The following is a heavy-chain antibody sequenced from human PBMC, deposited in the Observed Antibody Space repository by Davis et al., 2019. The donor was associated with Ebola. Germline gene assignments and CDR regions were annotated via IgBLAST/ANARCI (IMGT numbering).Heavy chain of an antibody. V-gene: IGHV1-69*13. CDR2: LIPMFRSP. D-gene: IGHD3-9*01. CDR1: GGTFTSFA. CDR3: ARVQTGYYFDSSDSPSWFDP. J-gene: IGHJ5*02. Sequence: SVKVSCKASGGTFTSFAFGWVRQAPGGLEWMGGLIPMFRSPNYAQKFQGRVTITADESSRTVYMELSSLRFEDTAVYYCARVQTGYYFDSSDSPSWFDPWGPGTLVTVSS.